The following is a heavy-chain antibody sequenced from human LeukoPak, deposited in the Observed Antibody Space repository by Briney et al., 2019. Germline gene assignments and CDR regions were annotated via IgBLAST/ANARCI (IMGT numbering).Heavy chain of an antibody. CDR2: INHSGST. V-gene: IGHV4-34*01. D-gene: IGHD3-22*01. CDR1: GGSFSGYY. CDR3: ARNSVPSFYSDTSGHFYY. Sequence: KPSETLSLTCGVSGGSFSGYYFSWVRQSPEKGLEWIGEINHSGSTNYNPSLKSRVTISVDTAKKQISLKLNSVTAADTAVYYCARNSVPSFYSDTSGHFYYWGQGTLVTVSS. J-gene: IGHJ4*02.